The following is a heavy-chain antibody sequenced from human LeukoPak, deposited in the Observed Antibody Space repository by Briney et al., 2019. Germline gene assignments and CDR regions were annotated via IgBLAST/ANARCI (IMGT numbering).Heavy chain of an antibody. D-gene: IGHD3-3*01. Sequence: PSQTLSLTCTVSGGSISSGDYYWSWIRQPPGKGLEWIGYIYYSGSTNYNPSLKSRVTISVDTSKNQFSLKLSSVTAADTAVYYCARARAIFGVVIIPPYMDVWGKGTTVTVSS. J-gene: IGHJ6*03. V-gene: IGHV4-61*08. CDR3: ARARAIFGVVIIPPYMDV. CDR2: IYYSGST. CDR1: GGSISSGDYY.